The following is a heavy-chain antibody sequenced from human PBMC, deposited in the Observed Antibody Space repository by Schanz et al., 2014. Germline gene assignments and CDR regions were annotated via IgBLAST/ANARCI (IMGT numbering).Heavy chain of an antibody. CDR3: ARGTGTFDS. CDR1: GFTFGTYG. D-gene: IGHD3-9*01. V-gene: IGHV3-23*01. CDR2: IAASSGGP. J-gene: IGHJ4*01. Sequence: EVQMLESGGGLVQPGGSLRLSCVASGFTFGTYGMSWVRQAPGKGLEWVSVIAASSGGPNYADSVKGRFTISRDNSENTLYLQMNNLRAEDTAVYYCARGTGTFDSWGHGTLVTVSS.